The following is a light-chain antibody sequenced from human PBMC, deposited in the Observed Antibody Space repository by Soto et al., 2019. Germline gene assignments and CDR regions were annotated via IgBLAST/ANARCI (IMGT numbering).Light chain of an antibody. V-gene: IGLV2-14*01. CDR3: SSYTSNSTLV. CDR1: SSDIGGYND. CDR2: DVS. Sequence: QSALTQPASVSGSPGQSITISCTGTSSDIGGYNDVSWYQQEPGKAPKFIIYDVSYRPSGVSNRFSGSKSGNTASLTIAGLQDEDEADYYCSSYTSNSTLVFGGGTKLAVL. J-gene: IGLJ3*02.